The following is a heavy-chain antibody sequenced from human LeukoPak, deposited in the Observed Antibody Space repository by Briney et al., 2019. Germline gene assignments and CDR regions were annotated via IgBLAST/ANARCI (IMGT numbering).Heavy chain of an antibody. Sequence: SSQTLSLTCTVSGGSISSGGYYWSWIRQHPGKGLEWIVYIYYSGSTYYNPSLKSRVTISVDTSKNQFSLKLSSVTAAGTAVYYCARDRYTVVSWYFDLWGRGTLVTVSS. J-gene: IGHJ2*01. V-gene: IGHV4-31*03. D-gene: IGHD4-23*01. CDR1: GGSISSGGYY. CDR3: ARDRYTVVSWYFDL. CDR2: IYYSGST.